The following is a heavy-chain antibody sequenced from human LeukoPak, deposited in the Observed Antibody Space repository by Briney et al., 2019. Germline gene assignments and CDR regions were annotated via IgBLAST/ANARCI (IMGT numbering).Heavy chain of an antibody. D-gene: IGHD1-26*01. J-gene: IGHJ4*02. V-gene: IGHV1-2*02. CDR1: GYTFTSYG. CDR2: INPNSGGT. Sequence: GASVKVSCKASGYTFTSYGISWVRQAPGQGLEWMGWINPNSGGTNYAQKFQGRVTMTRDTSISTAYMELSRLRSDDTAVYYCARDDLRSWVPPRPPNFDYWGQGTLVTVSS. CDR3: ARDDLRSWVPPRPPNFDY.